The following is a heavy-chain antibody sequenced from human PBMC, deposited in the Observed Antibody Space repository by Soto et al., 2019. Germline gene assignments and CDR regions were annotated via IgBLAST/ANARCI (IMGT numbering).Heavy chain of an antibody. V-gene: IGHV3-30*18. CDR1: RFIFSNYG. Sequence: QVQVVESGGGVVQPGGSLRLSCEASRFIFSNYGMHWVRQAPGKGLEWVALISGDGSKKNYAVSVKGRFTISRDNSKNTMYLQMNSLRPEDTAVYYCAKSLGSSGWYYFDYWGQGTLVTVSS. CDR2: ISGDGSKK. D-gene: IGHD6-19*01. J-gene: IGHJ4*02. CDR3: AKSLGSSGWYYFDY.